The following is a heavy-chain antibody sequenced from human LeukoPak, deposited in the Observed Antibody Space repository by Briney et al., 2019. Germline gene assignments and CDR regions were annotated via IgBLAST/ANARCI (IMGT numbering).Heavy chain of an antibody. CDR3: ARTVGATGTDAFDI. V-gene: IGHV1-2*02. Sequence: ASVTVSCKASGYTFTGYYMHWVRQAPGQGLEWMGWINPNSGGTNYAQTFQGRVTMTRDTSISTAYMELSRLRSDDTAVYYCARTVGATGTDAFDIWGQGTMVTVSS. CDR1: GYTFTGYY. CDR2: INPNSGGT. D-gene: IGHD1-26*01. J-gene: IGHJ3*02.